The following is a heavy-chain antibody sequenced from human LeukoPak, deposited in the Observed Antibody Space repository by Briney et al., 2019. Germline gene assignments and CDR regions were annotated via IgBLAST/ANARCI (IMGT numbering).Heavy chain of an antibody. CDR3: VREGRYGDYEGY. D-gene: IGHD4-17*01. CDR1: GGSIGSYY. V-gene: IGHV4-4*07. J-gene: IGHJ4*02. CDR2: IYNNGNS. Sequence: SETLSLTRTVSGGSIGSYYWSWIRQPAGKGLEWIGRIYNNGNSNYNPSLRSRVTMSVDTAKNQFSLRLTSVTAADTAVYYCVREGRYGDYEGYWGQGTLVTVSS.